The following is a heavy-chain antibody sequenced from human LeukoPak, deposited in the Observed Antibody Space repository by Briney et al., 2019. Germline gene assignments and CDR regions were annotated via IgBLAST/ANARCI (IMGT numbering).Heavy chain of an antibody. J-gene: IGHJ5*02. CDR3: AKDPLGRDWFDP. CDR2: ISGSGGNT. Sequence: GGSLRLSCAASGFTFSSYAMSWVRQAPGKGLEWVSAISGSGGNTYYADSVEGRFTISRDNSKNTLYLQMNSLRGEDTAVYYCAKDPLGRDWFDPWGQGTLVTVSS. D-gene: IGHD1-26*01. CDR1: GFTFSSYA. V-gene: IGHV3-23*01.